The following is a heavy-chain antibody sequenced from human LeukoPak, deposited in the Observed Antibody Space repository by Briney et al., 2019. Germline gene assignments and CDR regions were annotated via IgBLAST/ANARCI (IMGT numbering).Heavy chain of an antibody. CDR3: ARDRNYDSSGYFYPYFDY. D-gene: IGHD3-22*01. CDR1: GFTLSNYA. V-gene: IGHV3-23*01. J-gene: IGHJ4*02. Sequence: GGSLRLSCAASGFTLSNYAMSWVRQAPGKGLEWVSAIIGSGGSTYYPDSVKGRFTISRDNSKNTLYLQMNSLRAEDTAVYYCARDRNYDSSGYFYPYFDYWGQGTLVTVSS. CDR2: IIGSGGST.